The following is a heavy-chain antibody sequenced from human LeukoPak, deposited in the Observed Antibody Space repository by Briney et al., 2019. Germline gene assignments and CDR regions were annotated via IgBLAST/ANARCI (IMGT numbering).Heavy chain of an antibody. J-gene: IGHJ4*01. Sequence: SETLSLTCTVSGGSISTSNYYWVWIRLSPGKGRVGFGSIIYSGRADYNPSLKSRASITVAKTKTPFSRRLRSVTAAETALYYWATGEYLGPAFDYGGEGILVTVSS. D-gene: IGHD3-10*01. CDR3: ATGEYLGPAFDY. CDR2: IIYSGRA. CDR1: GGSISTSNYY. V-gene: IGHV4-39*07.